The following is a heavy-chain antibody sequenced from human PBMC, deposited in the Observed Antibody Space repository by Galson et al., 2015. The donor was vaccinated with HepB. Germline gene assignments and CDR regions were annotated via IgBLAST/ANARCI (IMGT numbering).Heavy chain of an antibody. J-gene: IGHJ6*02. D-gene: IGHD3-10*01. CDR1: GYSFTSYW. CDR2: IYPGDSDT. Sequence: QSGAEVKKPGESLKISCKGSGYSFTSYWIGWVRQMPGKGLEWMGIIYPGDSDTRYSPSFQGQVTISADKSISTAYLQWSSLKASDTAIYYCARPHGSGSYFTGLRSWGMDVWGQGTTVTVSS. V-gene: IGHV5-51*01. CDR3: ARPHGSGSYFTGLRSWGMDV.